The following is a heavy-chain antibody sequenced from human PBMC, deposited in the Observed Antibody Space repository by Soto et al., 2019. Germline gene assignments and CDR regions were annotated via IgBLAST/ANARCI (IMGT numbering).Heavy chain of an antibody. CDR1: GRSVSSGMHE. CDR2: IYYSGST. V-gene: IGHV4-61*01. J-gene: IGHJ4*02. CDR3: AKVLGSDYFDY. D-gene: IGHD1-26*01. Sequence: SLTCPLYGRSVSSGMHESAWLRQPPGKGLEWIVYIYYSGSTNHNPALKSRVTISVDTSKNQFSLKRSSVTAADTAVYYCAKVLGSDYFDYWGQGTQVT.